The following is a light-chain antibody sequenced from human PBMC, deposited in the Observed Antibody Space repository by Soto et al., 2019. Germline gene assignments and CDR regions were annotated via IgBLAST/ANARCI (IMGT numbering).Light chain of an antibody. CDR1: QSVSSSY. CDR3: HQYGSSPIN. Sequence: EIVLTQSPGTLSLSPGEIATFSCRASQSVSSSYLAWYQHKPGQAPRLLIYGPSSRATGVPDRFRGSGSGTEFTLTISRLEPDDFAVYYCHQYGSSPINFGQGTRVDIK. CDR2: GPS. J-gene: IGKJ5*01. V-gene: IGKV3-20*01.